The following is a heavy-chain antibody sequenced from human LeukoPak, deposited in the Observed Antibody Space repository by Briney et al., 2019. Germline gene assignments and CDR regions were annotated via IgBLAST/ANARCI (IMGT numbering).Heavy chain of an antibody. V-gene: IGHV4-34*01. CDR2: INHSGST. CDR3: ARGPRYYYGSGSYMDV. Sequence: SETPSLTCAVYGGSFSGYYWSWIRQPPGKGLEWIGEINHSGSTNYNPSLKSRVTISVDTSKNQFSLKLSSVTAADTAVYYCARGPRYYYGSGSYMDVWGKGTTVTVSS. D-gene: IGHD3-10*01. J-gene: IGHJ6*04. CDR1: GGSFSGYY.